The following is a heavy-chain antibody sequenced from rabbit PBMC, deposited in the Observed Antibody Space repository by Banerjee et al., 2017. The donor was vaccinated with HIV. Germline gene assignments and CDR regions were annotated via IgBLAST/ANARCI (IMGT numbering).Heavy chain of an antibody. CDR3: ARSNTYYGMDL. Sequence: QEQLVESGGGLVTLGGSLKLTCKASGIDFSSSFWISWVRQTPGKGLEWIGCIYPTYGATDYASWVNGRFTISRENTQNTLYLQLNSLTAADTATYFCARSNTYYGMDLWGPGTLVTVS. J-gene: IGHJ6*01. V-gene: IGHV1S43*01. CDR1: GIDFSSSFW. CDR2: IYPTYGAT.